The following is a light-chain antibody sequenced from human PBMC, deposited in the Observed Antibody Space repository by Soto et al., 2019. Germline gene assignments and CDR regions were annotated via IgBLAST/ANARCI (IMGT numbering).Light chain of an antibody. V-gene: IGLV2-14*01. CDR2: DVS. CDR3: SSYTTSSTVV. CDR1: SSDVGGYNY. J-gene: IGLJ2*01. Sequence: QSVLTQPASVSGSPGQSITISCTGTSSDVGGYNYVSWYQQHPGKAPKLTIYDVSNRPSGVSNRFSGSESGNTASLTISGLQAEDEADYFCSSYTTSSTVVFGGGTKLTVL.